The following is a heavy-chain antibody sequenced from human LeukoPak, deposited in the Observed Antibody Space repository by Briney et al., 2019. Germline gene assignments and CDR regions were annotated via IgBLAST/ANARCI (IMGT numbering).Heavy chain of an antibody. D-gene: IGHD6-19*01. Sequence: SETLSLTCAVYGGSFSGYYWSWIRQPPGKGLEWIGEINHSGSTNYNPSLKSRVTISVDKSKNQFSLKLSSVTAADTAVYYCARGGVHISSGWYDGWFDPWGQGTLVTVSS. V-gene: IGHV4-34*01. CDR3: ARGGVHISSGWYDGWFDP. J-gene: IGHJ5*02. CDR1: GGSFSGYY. CDR2: INHSGST.